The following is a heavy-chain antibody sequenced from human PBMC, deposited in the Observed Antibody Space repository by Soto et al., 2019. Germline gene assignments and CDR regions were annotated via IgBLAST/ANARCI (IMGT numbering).Heavy chain of an antibody. CDR3: SVNLGYCSSTSCPYYYMDV. D-gene: IGHD2-2*01. J-gene: IGHJ6*03. CDR2: IIPILGIA. Sequence: ASVKVSCKASGGTFSSYTISWVRQAPGQGLEWMGRIIPILGIANYAQKFQGRVTITADKSTSTAYMELSSLRSEDTAVYYCSVNLGYCSSTSCPYYYMDVWSKGTTVTVSS. V-gene: IGHV1-69*02. CDR1: GGTFSSYT.